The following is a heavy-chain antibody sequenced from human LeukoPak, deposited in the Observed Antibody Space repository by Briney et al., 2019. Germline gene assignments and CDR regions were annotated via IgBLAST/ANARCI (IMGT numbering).Heavy chain of an antibody. J-gene: IGHJ5*02. CDR2: IYYSGST. CDR3: ARPSLEGDCSSTSCYPNWFDP. CDR1: GGSISSYY. D-gene: IGHD2-2*01. Sequence: SETLSLTCTVSGGSISSYYWSWIRQPPGKGLEWIGSIYYSGSTYYNPALKSRVTISVDTSKNQFSLKLSSVTAADTAVYYCARPSLEGDCSSTSCYPNWFDPWGQGTLVTVSS. V-gene: IGHV4-39*01.